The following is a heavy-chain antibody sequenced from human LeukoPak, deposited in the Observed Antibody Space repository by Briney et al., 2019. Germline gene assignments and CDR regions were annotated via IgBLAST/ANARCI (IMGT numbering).Heavy chain of an antibody. V-gene: IGHV3-11*03. CDR1: GFTFSDFY. CDR2: ISASSYA. CDR3: ARNPPRYFN. J-gene: IGHJ4*02. Sequence: PGGSLRLSCAASGFTFSDFYMSWIRQAPGKGLEWVSYISASSYANYADSVKGRFTVSRDNAKNSLYLQMNSLRAEDTAVYYCARNPPRYFNWGQGTLVTVSS. D-gene: IGHD1-26*01.